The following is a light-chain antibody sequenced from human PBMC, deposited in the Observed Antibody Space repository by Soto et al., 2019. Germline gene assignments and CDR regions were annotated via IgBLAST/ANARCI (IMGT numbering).Light chain of an antibody. J-gene: IGKJ3*01. CDR3: QKYHSAPFT. CDR1: QGISNY. Sequence: DVPMTQSPSSLSASVGDRVTITCRASQGISNYLAWYQQKPGKVPKLLIYAASTLQSGVPYRFSGSGSGTDFTLTISRLQPEDVATYYCQKYHSAPFTFGPGTKVHIK. V-gene: IGKV1-27*01. CDR2: AAS.